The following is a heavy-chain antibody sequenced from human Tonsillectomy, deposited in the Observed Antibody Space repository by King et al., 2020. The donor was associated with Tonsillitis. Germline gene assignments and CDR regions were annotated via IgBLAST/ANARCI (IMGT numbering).Heavy chain of an antibody. Sequence: VQLVESGGGVVQPGRSLRLSCAASGFTFSSYGMHWVRQAPGKGLEWVAVISYDGSNTYDADSVKGRFTISRDNSKNTLYLQMNSLIAEDTAVYYCAKDRYGSGSYLDYWGQGTLVTVSS. V-gene: IGHV3-30*18. CDR1: GFTFSSYG. J-gene: IGHJ4*02. CDR3: AKDRYGSGSYLDY. CDR2: ISYDGSNT. D-gene: IGHD3-10*01.